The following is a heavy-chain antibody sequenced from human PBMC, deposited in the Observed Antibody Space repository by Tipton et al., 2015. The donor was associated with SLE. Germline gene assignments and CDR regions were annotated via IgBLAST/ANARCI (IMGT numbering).Heavy chain of an antibody. J-gene: IGHJ6*02. D-gene: IGHD2-2*01. CDR1: GGSISSHD. CDR2: IYYSGST. Sequence: TLSLTCTVSGGSISSHDWTWIRQPPGKGLEWIGSIYYSGSTYYNPSLKSRVTISVDTSRNQFSLKLNSVTAADTAVYYCGSGYCSTTSCYYNYGLDVWGQGTTVTVSS. V-gene: IGHV4-59*05. CDR3: GSGYCSTTSCYYNYGLDV.